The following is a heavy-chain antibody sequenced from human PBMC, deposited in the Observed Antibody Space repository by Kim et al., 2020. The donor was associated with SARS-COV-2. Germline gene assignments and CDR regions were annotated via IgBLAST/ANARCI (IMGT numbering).Heavy chain of an antibody. Sequence: SVKVSCKASGGTFSSYAISWVRQAPGQGLEWMGGIIPIFGTANYAQKFQGRVTITADESTSTAYMELSSLRSEDTAVYYCARDLRDQRYDILTGLADYYYGMDVWGQGTTVTVSS. D-gene: IGHD3-9*01. CDR1: GGTFSSYA. V-gene: IGHV1-69*13. CDR2: IIPIFGTA. J-gene: IGHJ6*02. CDR3: ARDLRDQRYDILTGLADYYYGMDV.